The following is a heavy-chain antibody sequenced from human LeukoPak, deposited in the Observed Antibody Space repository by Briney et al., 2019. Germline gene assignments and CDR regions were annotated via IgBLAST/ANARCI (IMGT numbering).Heavy chain of an antibody. CDR2: IYYSGST. CDR1: GGSISSSSYY. V-gene: IGHV4-39*01. CDR3: ARQSVGDIDY. J-gene: IGHJ4*02. Sequence: SETLSLTCTVSGGSISSSSYYWGWLRQPPGKGLEWIGSIYYSGSTYYNPSLKSRVTISVDTSKNQFSLKLSSVTAADTAVYYCARQSVGDIDYWGQGTLVTVSS. D-gene: IGHD1-26*01.